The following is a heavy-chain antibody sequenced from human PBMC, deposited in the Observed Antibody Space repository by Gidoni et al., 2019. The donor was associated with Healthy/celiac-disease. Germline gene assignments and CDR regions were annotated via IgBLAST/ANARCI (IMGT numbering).Heavy chain of an antibody. D-gene: IGHD3-9*01. Sequence: EVQLVASGGGLVQPGRSLSLSCAASGFTFDDYAMNWVRQAPGKGREWFSGMSWNSGSIGYADSVKGRFTISRDNAKNSLYLQMNSLRAEDTALYYCAKDIYYDILTGYSHFDYWGQGTLVTVSS. CDR1: GFTFDDYA. CDR3: AKDIYYDILTGYSHFDY. CDR2: MSWNSGSI. J-gene: IGHJ4*02. V-gene: IGHV3-9*01.